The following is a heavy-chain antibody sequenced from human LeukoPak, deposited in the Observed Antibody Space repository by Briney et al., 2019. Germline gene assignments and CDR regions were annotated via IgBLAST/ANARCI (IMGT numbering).Heavy chain of an antibody. CDR1: GFSFDNYA. Sequence: GGSLRLSCAASGFSFDNYAMSWVRQTPGKGLEWVSAIGGSGNDTSYTDSVKGRFTISRDNSKSTLYLQMNSLRAEDTAVYHCAKTLRDLEWLTGELDVWGQGTAVTVSS. CDR3: AKTLRDLEWLTGELDV. D-gene: IGHD3-3*01. J-gene: IGHJ6*02. CDR2: IGGSGNDT. V-gene: IGHV3-23*01.